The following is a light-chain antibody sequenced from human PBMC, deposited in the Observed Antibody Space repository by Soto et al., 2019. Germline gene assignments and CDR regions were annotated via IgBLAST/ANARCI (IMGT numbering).Light chain of an antibody. CDR1: QGISNY. CDR2: AAS. J-gene: IGKJ4*01. CDR3: QKYNSAPPT. V-gene: IGKV1-27*01. Sequence: DIQMTQSPSSLSASVGDRVTITCRASQGISNYLAWYQQKPGKVPKLLIYAASTLQSGVPSRFSGSGSGTDFTLNLSRLPAEDVGTYYCQKYNSAPPTFGGGTKVEIK.